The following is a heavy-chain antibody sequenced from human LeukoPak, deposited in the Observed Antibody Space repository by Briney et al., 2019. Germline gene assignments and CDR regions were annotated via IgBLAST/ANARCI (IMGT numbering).Heavy chain of an antibody. D-gene: IGHD6-19*01. CDR1: GYTFTSYG. J-gene: IGHJ4*02. V-gene: IGHV1-18*01. CDR3: ASDLLAYSSDKFDY. Sequence: GASVKVSCKASGYTFTSYGISWVRQAPGQGLEWMGWISAYNGNTNYAQKLQGRVTMTTDTSTSTAYMELRSLRSDDTAVYYCASDLLAYSSDKFDYWGQGTLVTVSS. CDR2: ISAYNGNT.